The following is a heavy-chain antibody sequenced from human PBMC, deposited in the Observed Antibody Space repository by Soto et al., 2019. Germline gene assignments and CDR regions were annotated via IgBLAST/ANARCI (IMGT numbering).Heavy chain of an antibody. CDR3: TRDQDRENSVTRDHYYYGMEV. Sequence: ASVKVSCTASGYTFTSYDINWVRQATGQGLEWMGWMNPNSGNTGYAQKFQGRVTMTRNTSISTAYMELSSLRSEDTAVYYCTRDQDRENSVTRDHYYYGMEVWGQGTTVTVSS. CDR1: GYTFTSYD. D-gene: IGHD1-26*01. V-gene: IGHV1-8*01. CDR2: MNPNSGNT. J-gene: IGHJ6*02.